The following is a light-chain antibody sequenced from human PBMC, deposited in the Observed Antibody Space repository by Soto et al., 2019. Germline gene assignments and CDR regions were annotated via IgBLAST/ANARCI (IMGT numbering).Light chain of an antibody. CDR1: SSDVGSYNL. CDR2: EGS. V-gene: IGLV2-23*01. J-gene: IGLJ2*01. Sequence: QSALTQPASVSGSPGQSITISCTGTSSDVGSYNLVSWYQQHPGKAPKLMIYEGSKRPSGVSNRFSGSKSCNTASLTISGLQAEDEADYSCCSYAGSSTGVFGGGTQLTVL. CDR3: CSYAGSSTGV.